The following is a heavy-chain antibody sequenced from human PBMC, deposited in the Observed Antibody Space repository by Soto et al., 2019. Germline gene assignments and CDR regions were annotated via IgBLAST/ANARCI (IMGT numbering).Heavy chain of an antibody. CDR2: IYYSGST. D-gene: IGHD5-12*01. Sequence: SETLSLTCTASGGSISSYYWSWIRQPPGKGLEWIGYIYYSGSTNYNPSLKSRVTISVDTSKNQFSLKLSSVTAADTAVYYCARVRGYSGYDYVIDYWGQGTLVTVSS. CDR3: ARVRGYSGYDYVIDY. CDR1: GGSISSYY. V-gene: IGHV4-59*01. J-gene: IGHJ4*02.